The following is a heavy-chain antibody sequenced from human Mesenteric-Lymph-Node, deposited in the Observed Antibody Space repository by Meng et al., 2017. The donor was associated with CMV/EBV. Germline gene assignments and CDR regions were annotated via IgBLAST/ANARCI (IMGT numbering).Heavy chain of an antibody. Sequence: ASVKVSCKASGYMFTNSYIHWVRQAPGQGLEWMGRMNPNTGYTNSAQKFQGRVTMTRDTSISAAYMDLSGLRSDDTAVYYCARGSTVTSLDYWGQGSLVNVSS. CDR2: MNPNTGYT. CDR1: GYMFTNSY. CDR3: ARGSTVTSLDY. D-gene: IGHD4-17*01. V-gene: IGHV1-2*06. J-gene: IGHJ4*02.